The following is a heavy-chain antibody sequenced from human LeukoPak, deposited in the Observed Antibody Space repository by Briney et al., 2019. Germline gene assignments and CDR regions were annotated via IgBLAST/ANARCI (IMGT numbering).Heavy chain of an antibody. Sequence: GGSLRLSRAASGFTFSSYGMHWVRQAPGKGLEWVAVIWYDGSNKYYADSVKGRFTISRDNSKNTLYLQMNSLRAEDTAVYYCAKDLTQQYYFDYWGQGTLVTVSS. J-gene: IGHJ4*02. D-gene: IGHD4-11*01. CDR2: IWYDGSNK. V-gene: IGHV3-33*06. CDR3: AKDLTQQYYFDY. CDR1: GFTFSSYG.